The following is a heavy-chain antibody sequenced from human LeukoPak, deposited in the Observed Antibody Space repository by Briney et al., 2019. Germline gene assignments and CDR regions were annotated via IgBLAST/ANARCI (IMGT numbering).Heavy chain of an antibody. CDR1: GFTFSSYS. J-gene: IGHJ4*02. Sequence: PGGSLRLSCAASGFTFSSYSMIWVRQAPGKGLEWVSSISSSSSYIYYADSVKGRFTISRDNAKNSLYLQMNSLRAEDTAVYYCARDSGIFGVVIFDYWGQGTLVTVSS. CDR3: ARDSGIFGVVIFDY. V-gene: IGHV3-21*01. CDR2: ISSSSSYI. D-gene: IGHD3-3*01.